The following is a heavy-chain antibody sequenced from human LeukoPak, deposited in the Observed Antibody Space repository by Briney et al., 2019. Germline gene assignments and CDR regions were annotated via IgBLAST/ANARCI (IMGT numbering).Heavy chain of an antibody. CDR3: AREGSDFWSGYSKGYFDY. Sequence: GGSLRLSCAVSGFTFSSYSMNWVRRAPGKGLEWVSYIGSSVSTRYYADSVKGRFTISRDNGKHSLYLQMNSQRAEDTAVYYCAREGSDFWSGYSKGYFDYWGQGTLVTVSS. D-gene: IGHD3-3*01. V-gene: IGHV3-48*01. J-gene: IGHJ4*02. CDR1: GFTFSSYS. CDR2: IGSSVSTR.